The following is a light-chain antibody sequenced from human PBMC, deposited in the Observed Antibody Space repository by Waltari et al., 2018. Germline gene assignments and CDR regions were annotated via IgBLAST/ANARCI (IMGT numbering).Light chain of an antibody. Sequence: IVLTQSPDTLSLSPGERATLSCKASQSIASNSLAWYQQTPGQAPRLLIYGAFTRATGLPDRFRGDGSGTFFTLTISRLEPEYFAVYYCQQYRFPPITFGQGTRLDIK. J-gene: IGKJ5*01. CDR3: QQYRFPPIT. V-gene: IGKV3-20*01. CDR2: GAF. CDR1: QSIASNS.